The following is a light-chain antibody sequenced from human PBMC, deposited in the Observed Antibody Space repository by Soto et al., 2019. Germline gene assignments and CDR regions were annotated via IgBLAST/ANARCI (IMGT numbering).Light chain of an antibody. V-gene: IGKV1-5*03. Sequence: DLQMTQSPSTLSASVGDRVTITCRASQNINKWLAWYQHKPGKAPALLIYEASSLGGGVPSRFSGSGFGTEFTLTISSLQPDDFATYYCQQYNRYRAFGQGTKVEIK. CDR3: QQYNRYRA. CDR1: QNINKW. CDR2: EAS. J-gene: IGKJ1*01.